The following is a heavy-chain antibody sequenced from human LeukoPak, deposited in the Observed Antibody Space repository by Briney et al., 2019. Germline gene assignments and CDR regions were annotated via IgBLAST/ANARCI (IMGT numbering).Heavy chain of an antibody. D-gene: IGHD3-22*01. CDR1: GFTVSSNY. Sequence: GGSLRLSCAASGFTVSSNYMSWVRQAPGKGLEWVSVIYSGGSTYYADSVEGRFTISRDNSKNTLYLQMNSLRAEDTAVYYCARDRYYDSSGYYGAFDIWGQGTMVTVSS. CDR2: IYSGGST. V-gene: IGHV3-53*01. CDR3: ARDRYYDSSGYYGAFDI. J-gene: IGHJ3*02.